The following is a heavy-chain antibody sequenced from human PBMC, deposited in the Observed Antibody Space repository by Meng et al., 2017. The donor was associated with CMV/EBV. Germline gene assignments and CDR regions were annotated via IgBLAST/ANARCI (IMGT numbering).Heavy chain of an antibody. CDR3: AKGNCDFWSGSQILHYYYGMDV. CDR1: GFTFSSYA. V-gene: IGHV3-23*03. J-gene: IGHJ6*02. Sequence: GGSLRLSCAASGFTFSSYAMSWVRQAPGKGLERVSVIYSGGSSTYYADSVKGRFTISRDNSKNTLYLQMNSLRAEDTAVYYCAKGNCDFWSGSQILHYYYGMDVWGQGTTVTVSS. D-gene: IGHD3-3*01. CDR2: IYSGGSST.